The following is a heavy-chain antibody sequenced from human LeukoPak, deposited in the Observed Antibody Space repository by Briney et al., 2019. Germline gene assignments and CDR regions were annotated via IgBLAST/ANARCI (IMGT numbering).Heavy chain of an antibody. Sequence: GGSLRLSCAASGFTFSSYSMNWVRQAPGKGLEWVSYTSSSSIIIDSADSVKGRFTISRDNAKNSLYLQMNGLRADDTAVYYCARDTRYSSGWNNWFDPWGQGTLVTVSS. CDR1: GFTFSSYS. CDR3: ARDTRYSSGWNNWFDP. J-gene: IGHJ5*02. CDR2: TSSSSIII. V-gene: IGHV3-48*01. D-gene: IGHD6-19*01.